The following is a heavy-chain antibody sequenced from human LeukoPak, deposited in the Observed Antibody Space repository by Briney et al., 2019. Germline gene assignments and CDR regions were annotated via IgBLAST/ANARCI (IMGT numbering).Heavy chain of an antibody. J-gene: IGHJ4*02. V-gene: IGHV3-30*03. D-gene: IGHD3-9*01. CDR2: VSYDETDR. CDR3: ARDSWDILTGYYSHYFDY. CDR1: GYTFTGYY. Sequence: SCKASGYTFTGYYMHWVRLAPGKGLEWVASVSYDETDRHYADSVKGRFIVSRDNTKNMLYLEMRSLRIEDTAVYYCARDSWDILTGYYSHYFDYWGQGTLVTVSS.